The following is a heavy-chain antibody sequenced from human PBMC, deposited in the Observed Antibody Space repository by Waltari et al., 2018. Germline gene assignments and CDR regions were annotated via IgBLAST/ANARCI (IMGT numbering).Heavy chain of an antibody. CDR2: LSDDARTK. CDR1: GFTFSTYS. CDR3: ARGKSRESNYRWGWFDP. J-gene: IGHJ5*02. Sequence: EVQLVESGGGLAQPGGSLTLSCVASGFTFSTYSMNWVRQNPGTGWGWMVYLSDDARTKDYADSVRGRVTISRDNAKNSLYLQMNSLGAEDTAVYYCARGKSRESNYRWGWFDPWGQGTLVTVSS. V-gene: IGHV3-48*01. D-gene: IGHD1-26*01.